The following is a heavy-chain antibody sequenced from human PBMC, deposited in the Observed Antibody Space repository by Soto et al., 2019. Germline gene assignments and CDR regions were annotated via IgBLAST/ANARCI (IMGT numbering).Heavy chain of an antibody. CDR3: ASEPGYSSGWYDY. CDR2: IWYDGSNK. V-gene: IGHV3-33*01. J-gene: IGHJ4*02. Sequence: PGGSLRLSCAASGFTFSSYGMHWVRQAPGKGLEWVAVIWYDGSNKYYADSVKGRFTISRDNSKNTLYLQMNSLRAEDTAVYYCASEPGYSSGWYDYCGQGTLVTVSS. CDR1: GFTFSSYG. D-gene: IGHD6-19*01.